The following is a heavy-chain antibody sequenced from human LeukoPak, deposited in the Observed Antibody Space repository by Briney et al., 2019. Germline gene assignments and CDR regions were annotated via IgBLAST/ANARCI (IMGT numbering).Heavy chain of an antibody. CDR3: ARDFGYGDYESFDY. CDR2: IYSGGST. V-gene: IGHV3-66*02. CDR1: GFTVSSNY. D-gene: IGHD4-17*01. Sequence: GGSLRLSCAASGFTVSSNYMSWVRLAPGKGLEWVSVIYSGGSTYYADSVKGRFTISRDNSKNTLYLQMNSLRAEDTAVYYCARDFGYGDYESFDYWGQGTLVTVSS. J-gene: IGHJ4*02.